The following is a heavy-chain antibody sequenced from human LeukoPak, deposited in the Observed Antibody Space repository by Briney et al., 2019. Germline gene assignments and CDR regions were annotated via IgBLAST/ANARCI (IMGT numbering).Heavy chain of an antibody. Sequence: PGGSLRLSCSASGFTFTTYGMNWVRQAPGKGLEWVSGIGGSGTRTYYADSVKGRFTVSRDNSKNTLYLQMNSLRAEDTAIYYCAKQDTSMDYFDYWGRGTLVSVSS. CDR2: IGGSGTRT. D-gene: IGHD5-18*01. J-gene: IGHJ4*02. CDR3: AKQDTSMDYFDY. CDR1: GFTFTTYG. V-gene: IGHV3-23*01.